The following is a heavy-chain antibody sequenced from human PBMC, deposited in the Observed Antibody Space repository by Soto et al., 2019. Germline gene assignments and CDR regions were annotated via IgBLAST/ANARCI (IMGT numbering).Heavy chain of an antibody. V-gene: IGHV3-21*01. CDR1: GFTFSSYS. Sequence: EVQLVESGGGLVKPGGSLRLSCAASGFTFSSYSMNWVRQAPGKGLEWVSSISSSSSYIYYAVSVKGRFTIYRDNAKNSLYLQMTSLRAEDTAVYYCARGRGAAATDSVQCYGMDVWGQGTTVTVSS. CDR3: ARGRGAAATDSVQCYGMDV. CDR2: ISSSSSYI. J-gene: IGHJ6*02. D-gene: IGHD2-15*01.